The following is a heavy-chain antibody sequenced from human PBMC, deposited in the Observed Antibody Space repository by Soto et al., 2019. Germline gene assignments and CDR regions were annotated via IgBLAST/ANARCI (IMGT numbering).Heavy chain of an antibody. CDR3: ARGVSHGLSMIVVAPIDY. CDR2: INPSGGST. D-gene: IGHD3-22*01. J-gene: IGHJ4*02. CDR1: GYTFTSYY. Sequence: ASVKVSCKASGYTFTSYYMHWVRQAPGQGLEWMGIINPSGGSTSYAQKFQGRVTMTRDTSTSTVYMELSSLRSEDTAVYYCARGVSHGLSMIVVAPIDYWGQGTLVTVSS. V-gene: IGHV1-46*01.